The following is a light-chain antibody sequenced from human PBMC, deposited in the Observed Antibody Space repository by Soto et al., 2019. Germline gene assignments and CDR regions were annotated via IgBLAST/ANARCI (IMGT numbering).Light chain of an antibody. CDR1: QSVSTY. J-gene: IGKJ3*01. CDR2: GAS. CDR3: QQYVTSPT. Sequence: DNVLTHSPDTLSLTPGERATLSCRASQSVSTYLAWYQQKPGQGPRLLIYGASSRATGIPDRFSGSGSGTDFTLTISRLEPEDFAVYYCQQYVTSPTFGPGTKVDVK. V-gene: IGKV3-20*01.